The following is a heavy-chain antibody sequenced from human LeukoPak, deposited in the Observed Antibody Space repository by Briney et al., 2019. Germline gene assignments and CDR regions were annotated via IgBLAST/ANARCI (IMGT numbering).Heavy chain of an antibody. CDR3: ARARMTTVTTFRYYFDY. J-gene: IGHJ4*02. CDR1: GGSISSSSYY. CDR2: IYYSGST. Sequence: SETLSLTCTVSGGSISSSSYYWGWIRQPLGKGLEWIGSIYYSGSTYYNPPLKSRVTISVDTSKNQFSLKLSSVTAADTAVYYCARARMTTVTTFRYYFDYWGQGTLVTDSS. D-gene: IGHD4-11*01. V-gene: IGHV4-39*07.